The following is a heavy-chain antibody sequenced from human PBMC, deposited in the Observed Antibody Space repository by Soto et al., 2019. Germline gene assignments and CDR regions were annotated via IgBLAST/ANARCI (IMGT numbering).Heavy chain of an antibody. CDR3: ARDPPDDSSGYYSFDY. Sequence: GGSLRLSCAASGFTFSSYGMHWVRQAPGKGLEWVAFIWYDGSNKYYADSVKGRFTISRDNSKNTMYLQMNSLRAEDTAVYYCARDPPDDSSGYYSFDYWGQGTLVTVSS. D-gene: IGHD3-22*01. CDR2: IWYDGSNK. J-gene: IGHJ4*02. V-gene: IGHV3-33*01. CDR1: GFTFSSYG.